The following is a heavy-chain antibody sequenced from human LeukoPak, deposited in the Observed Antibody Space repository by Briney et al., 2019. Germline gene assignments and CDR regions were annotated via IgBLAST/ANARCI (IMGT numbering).Heavy chain of an antibody. V-gene: IGHV4-59*01. D-gene: IGHD3-22*01. CDR1: GGSISSYY. CDR3: AGASYDSSGVH. CDR2: IYYSGST. Sequence: SETLSLTCTVSGGSISSYYWSWIRQPPGKGLEWIGYIYYSGSTNYNPPLKSRATISVDTSKNQFSLKLSPVTAADTAVYYCAGASYDSSGVHWGQGTLVTVSS. J-gene: IGHJ4*02.